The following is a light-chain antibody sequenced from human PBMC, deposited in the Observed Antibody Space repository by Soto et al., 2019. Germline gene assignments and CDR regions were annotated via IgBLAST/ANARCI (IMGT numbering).Light chain of an antibody. CDR3: QQYYNTPWT. Sequence: DIVMTQSPDSLAVSLGERATIDCKSSQSLLHSSNNKNYLTWFQQKPGQPPKLLIYWASTRESGVPDRFSGSGSGTDFTLTISSLQAEDVAVYYCQQYYNTPWTVGQGTKVDIK. CDR1: QSLLHSSNNKNY. V-gene: IGKV4-1*01. J-gene: IGKJ1*01. CDR2: WAS.